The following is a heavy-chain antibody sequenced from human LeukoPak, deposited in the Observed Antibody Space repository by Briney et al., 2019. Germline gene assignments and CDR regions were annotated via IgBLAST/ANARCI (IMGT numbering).Heavy chain of an antibody. J-gene: IGHJ4*02. CDR1: GGSISSSSYY. CDR2: IYYSGST. CDR3: ARDIAAAGTHFDY. Sequence: SETLSLTCTVSGGSISSSSYYWGWIRQPPGKGLEWIGSIYYSGSTYYNPSLESRVTISVDTSKNQFSLKLSSVTAADTAVYYCARDIAAAGTHFDYWGQGILVTVSS. V-gene: IGHV4-39*07. D-gene: IGHD6-13*01.